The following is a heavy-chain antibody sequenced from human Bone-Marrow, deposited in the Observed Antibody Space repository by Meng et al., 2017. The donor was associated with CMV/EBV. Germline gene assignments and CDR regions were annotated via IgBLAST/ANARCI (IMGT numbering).Heavy chain of an antibody. CDR2: AFFSGSA. CDR1: GDSIMKNNYY. CDR3: ARLPGGDNSTPAA. J-gene: IGHJ5*02. Sequence: GSLRLSCSVSGDSIMKNNYYWGWIRQSPGKGLEWIGSAFFSGSAYYNPPLKSRVSISVDTSKNQFSLQLTSVTAADTAVYYCARLPGGDNSTPAAWGPGTLVTVSS. D-gene: IGHD5-24*01. V-gene: IGHV4-39*01.